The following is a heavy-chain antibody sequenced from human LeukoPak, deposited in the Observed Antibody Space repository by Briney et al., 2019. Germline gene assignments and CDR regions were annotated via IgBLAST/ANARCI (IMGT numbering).Heavy chain of an antibody. D-gene: IGHD5-12*01. CDR1: GGSISSYY. CDR3: ARARYSGYDYYFDY. J-gene: IGHJ4*02. V-gene: IGHV4-59*01. Sequence: PSETLSLTCTVSGGSISSYYWSWIRQPPGKGLEWIGYIYYSGSTNYNPSLKSRVTISVDTSKNQFSLKLSSVTAADTAVYYCARARYSGYDYYFDYWGQGTLVTVSS. CDR2: IYYSGST.